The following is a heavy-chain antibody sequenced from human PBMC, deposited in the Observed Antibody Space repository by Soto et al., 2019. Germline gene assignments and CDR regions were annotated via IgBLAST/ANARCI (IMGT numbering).Heavy chain of an antibody. Sequence: SGPTLVNPTQTLTLTCTFSGFSLSTSGMCVSWIRQPPGKALEWLALIDWDDDKYYSTSLKTRLTISKDTSKNQVVLTMTSMDPVDTATYYCARDGRDTAKIYYYGMDVWGQGTTVTVSS. D-gene: IGHD5-18*01. J-gene: IGHJ6*02. V-gene: IGHV2-70*01. CDR3: ARDGRDTAKIYYYGMDV. CDR2: IDWDDDK. CDR1: GFSLSTSGMC.